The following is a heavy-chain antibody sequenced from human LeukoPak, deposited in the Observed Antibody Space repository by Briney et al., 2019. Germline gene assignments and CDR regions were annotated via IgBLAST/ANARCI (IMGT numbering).Heavy chain of an antibody. J-gene: IGHJ4*02. CDR1: GGSISSYY. CDR2: IYYSGST. V-gene: IGHV4-59*01. D-gene: IGHD4-23*01. Sequence: SETLSLTCTVSGGSISSYYWSWIRQPPGKGLEWIGYIYYSGSTNYNPSLKSRVTISVDTSKNQFSLKLSSVTAADTAVYYCARGDTVVTPRLDYWGRGTLVTVS. CDR3: ARGDTVVTPRLDY.